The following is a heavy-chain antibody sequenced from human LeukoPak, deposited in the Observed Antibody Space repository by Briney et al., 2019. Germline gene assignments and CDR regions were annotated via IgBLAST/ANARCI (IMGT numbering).Heavy chain of an antibody. CDR3: AKDLDRSVPSVY. Sequence: PGGSLRLSCTASGFTFSSCAMSWVRQAPGKGLEWVSGISGNGDSTYIADSVKGRFTISRDNSEDTLYLQMNSLRAEDTAVYYCAKDLDRSVPSVYWGQGTLVTVSS. D-gene: IGHD3-22*01. CDR2: ISGNGDST. CDR1: GFTFSSCA. V-gene: IGHV3-23*01. J-gene: IGHJ4*02.